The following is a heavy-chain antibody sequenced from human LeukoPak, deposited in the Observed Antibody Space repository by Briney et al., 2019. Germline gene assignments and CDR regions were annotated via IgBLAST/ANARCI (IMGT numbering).Heavy chain of an antibody. V-gene: IGHV3-7*01. CDR1: GFTFSSYW. Sequence: GGSLRLSCAASGFTFSSYWMSWVRQAPGKGLEWVASIKQDGSEKYYVDSVKGRFTISRDNAKNSLYLQMNSLRAGDTAVYYCASFQTGNYYYYYMDVWGKGTTVTVSS. J-gene: IGHJ6*03. CDR3: ASFQTGNYYYYYMDV. CDR2: IKQDGSEK.